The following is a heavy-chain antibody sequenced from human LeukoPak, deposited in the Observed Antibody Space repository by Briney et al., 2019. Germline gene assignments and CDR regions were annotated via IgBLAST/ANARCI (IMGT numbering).Heavy chain of an antibody. Sequence: GESLKISCKGSGYSFSSYWMGWVRQPPGKGLEWMGIIYHGDSETTYSPSFQGQVTISVDKSLSTAYLQCSSLKASDTALYYCARHVGMAPRRRMDVWGPGTTVTVSS. CDR3: ARHVGMAPRRRMDV. CDR2: IYHGDSET. D-gene: IGHD5-24*01. CDR1: GYSFSSYW. J-gene: IGHJ6*02. V-gene: IGHV5-51*01.